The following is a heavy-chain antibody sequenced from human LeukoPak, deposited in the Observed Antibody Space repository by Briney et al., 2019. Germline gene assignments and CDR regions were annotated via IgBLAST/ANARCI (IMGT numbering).Heavy chain of an antibody. D-gene: IGHD2-2*01. J-gene: IGHJ4*02. CDR2: ISGSGGST. CDR3: AKYLPNQLLKD. CDR1: GYTFTSYA. V-gene: IGHV3-23*01. Sequence: ASVKVSCKASGYTFTSYAMSWVRQAPGKGLEWVSVISGSGGSTYYADSVKGRFTISRDNSKNTLYLQMNSLRAEDTAVYYCAKYLPNQLLKDWGQGTLVTVSS.